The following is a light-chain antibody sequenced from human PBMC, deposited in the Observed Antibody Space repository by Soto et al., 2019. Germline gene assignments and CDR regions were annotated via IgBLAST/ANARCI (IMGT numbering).Light chain of an antibody. CDR2: WAS. J-gene: IGKJ1*01. Sequence: DIVMTQSPDSLAVSLGERATINCKSSQSILYSSNNKNYLAWYQQKPGQPPKLLIYWASTRESGVPDRFSGSGSGTDFTLTISSLQAEDVAVYHCQQYYTSPTWTFGQGTKVDIK. CDR1: QSILYSSNNKNY. CDR3: QQYYTSPTWT. V-gene: IGKV4-1*01.